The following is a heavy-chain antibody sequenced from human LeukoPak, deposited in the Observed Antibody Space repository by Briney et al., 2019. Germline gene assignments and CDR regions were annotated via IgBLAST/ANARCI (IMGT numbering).Heavy chain of an antibody. Sequence: GGSLRLSCAASGFTFSSYAMSWVRQAPGKGLEWVAVISYDGSNKYYADSVKGRFTISRDNAKNSLYLQMNSLRAEDTAVYYCARSYTYYYGSGSSYWGQGTLVTVSS. D-gene: IGHD3-10*01. CDR3: ARSYTYYYGSGSSY. J-gene: IGHJ4*02. CDR2: ISYDGSNK. V-gene: IGHV3-30*03. CDR1: GFTFSSYA.